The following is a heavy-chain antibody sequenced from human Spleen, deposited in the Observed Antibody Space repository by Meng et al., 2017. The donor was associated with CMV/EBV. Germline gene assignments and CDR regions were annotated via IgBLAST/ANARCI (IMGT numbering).Heavy chain of an antibody. Sequence: GGSLRLSCEASGFTFRRYAMNWVRQAPGKGLEWVSTISGGGGNTYYADSVKGRFTISRDNSKNTLYLEMNSLRAEDTAVFYCAKDGIEGYYDSSGYYDYWGQGTLVTVPQ. J-gene: IGHJ4*02. CDR2: ISGGGGNT. D-gene: IGHD3-22*01. V-gene: IGHV3-23*01. CDR3: AKDGIEGYYDSSGYYDY. CDR1: GFTFRRYA.